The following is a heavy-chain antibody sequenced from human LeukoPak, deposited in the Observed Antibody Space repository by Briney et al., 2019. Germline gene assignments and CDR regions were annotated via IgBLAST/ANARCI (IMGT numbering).Heavy chain of an antibody. CDR3: ATPQYSSGWYEYYFDY. D-gene: IGHD6-19*01. CDR2: IYYSGST. V-gene: IGHV4-39*07. J-gene: IGHJ4*02. Sequence: SETLSLTCTVSGGSISSSSYYWGWIRQPPGKGLEWIGSIYYSGSTYYNPSLKSRVTISVDTSKNQFSLKLSSVTAADTAVYYCATPQYSSGWYEYYFDYWGQGTLVTVSS. CDR1: GGSISSSSYY.